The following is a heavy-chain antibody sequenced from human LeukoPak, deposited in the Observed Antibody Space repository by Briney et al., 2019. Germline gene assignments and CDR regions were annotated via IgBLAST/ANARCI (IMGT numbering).Heavy chain of an antibody. Sequence: SGGSLRLSCAASGFTVRSYWMHWVRQAPGRGLVWFSRINTEGTSTTYADFVKGRFTISRDNAKNTLYLQMNSLRAEDTAVYYCAELGITMIGGVWGRGTTVTISS. D-gene: IGHD3-10*02. CDR1: GFTVRSYW. J-gene: IGHJ6*04. CDR2: INTEGTST. V-gene: IGHV3-74*01. CDR3: AELGITMIGGV.